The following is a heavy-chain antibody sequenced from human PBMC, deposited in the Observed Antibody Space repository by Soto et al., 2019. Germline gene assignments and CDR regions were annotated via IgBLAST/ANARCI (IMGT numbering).Heavy chain of an antibody. CDR2: ISWNSGSI. V-gene: IGHV3-9*01. CDR1: GFTFDDYA. Sequence: EVQLVESGGGLVQPGRSLRLSCAASGFTFDDYAMHWVRQAPGKGLEWVSGISWNSGSIGYADSVKGRFTISRDNAKTSQYLQMNSLRDEDTALYYCAKDPHSSSGGEFDYWGQGTLVTVSS. CDR3: AKDPHSSSGGEFDY. J-gene: IGHJ4*02. D-gene: IGHD6-6*01.